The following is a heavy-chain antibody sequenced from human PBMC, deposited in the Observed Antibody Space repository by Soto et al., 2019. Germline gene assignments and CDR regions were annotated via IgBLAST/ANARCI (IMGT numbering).Heavy chain of an antibody. CDR1: GFTFSSYA. V-gene: IGHV3-30-3*01. J-gene: IGHJ5*02. CDR3: ARGPPYYYGSGSLSNWFDP. Sequence: GGSLRLSCAASGFTFSSYAMHWVRQAPGKGLEWVAVISYDGSNKYYADSVKGRFTISRDNSKNTLYLQMNSLRAEDTAVYYCARGPPYYYGSGSLSNWFDPWGQGTLVTVSS. CDR2: ISYDGSNK. D-gene: IGHD3-10*01.